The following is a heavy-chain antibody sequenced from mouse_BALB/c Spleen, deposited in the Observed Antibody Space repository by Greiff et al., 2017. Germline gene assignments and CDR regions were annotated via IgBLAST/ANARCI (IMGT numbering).Heavy chain of an antibody. CDR3: TSLYDGYYAFAY. CDR2: IDPSDSYT. CDR1: GYTFTSYW. Sequence: VQLQQPGAELVKPGASVKLSCKASGYTFTSYWMHWVKQRPGQGLEWIGEIDPSDSYTNYNQKFKDKATLTVDKSSSTAYMQLSSPTSEDSAVYYCTSLYDGYYAFAYWGQGTLVTVSA. V-gene: IGHV1-69*02. D-gene: IGHD2-3*01. J-gene: IGHJ3*01.